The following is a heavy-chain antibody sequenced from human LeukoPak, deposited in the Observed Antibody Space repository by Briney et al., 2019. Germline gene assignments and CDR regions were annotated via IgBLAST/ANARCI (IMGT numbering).Heavy chain of an antibody. D-gene: IGHD6-13*01. CDR2: VYYTGST. CDR1: GGSISPYY. CDR3: ARDAGVAAAGTYYYYGMDV. V-gene: IGHV4-4*08. Sequence: PTETLSLTCTVSGGSISPYYWSWVRQPPGKRLEWIGYVYYTGSTSYNPSPESRVIISLDASKSQFSLKVTSVTAADTAVYYCARDAGVAAAGTYYYYGMDVWGQGTTVTVSS. J-gene: IGHJ6*02.